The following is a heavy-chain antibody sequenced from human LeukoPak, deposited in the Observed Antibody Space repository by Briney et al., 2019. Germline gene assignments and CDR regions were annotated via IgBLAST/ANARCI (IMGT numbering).Heavy chain of an antibody. CDR1: GGSISSYY. D-gene: IGHD1-1*01. CDR3: ARVSWFPGTSYYYMDV. J-gene: IGHJ6*03. Sequence: SETLSLTCTVSGGSISSYYWSWIRQPPGKGLGWIGYIYYSGSTNYNSSLESRVTISVDTSKNQFSLKLSSVTAADTAVYYCARVSWFPGTSYYYMDVWGKGTPVTVSS. V-gene: IGHV4-59*01. CDR2: IYYSGST.